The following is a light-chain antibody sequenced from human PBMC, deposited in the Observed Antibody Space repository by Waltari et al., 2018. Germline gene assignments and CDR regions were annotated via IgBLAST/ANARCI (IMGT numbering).Light chain of an antibody. CDR1: PNIRNY. J-gene: IGKJ5*01. CDR2: AAS. V-gene: IGKV1-39*01. Sequence: DIQVTQSPSSLSASVGDRVTITCRTSPNIRNYLNWYQQKPGKAPKLLIYAASSLHSDVPSRFSGSGSGADFTLTISSLQPEDYGTYYCQQGYSRVTFGQGTRLEIK. CDR3: QQGYSRVT.